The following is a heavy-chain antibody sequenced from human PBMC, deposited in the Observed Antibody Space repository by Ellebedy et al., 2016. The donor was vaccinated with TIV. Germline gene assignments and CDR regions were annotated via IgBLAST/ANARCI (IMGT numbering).Heavy chain of an antibody. Sequence: GESLKISXAASGFTFSNYWMNWVRQAPGKGLEWVANIKQDGSEKYYVDSVKGRFTISRDNTKNSLYLQMNSLRAEDTAVYYCVRAIASPDDYWGQGTLVTVSS. CDR1: GFTFSNYW. CDR3: VRAIASPDDY. D-gene: IGHD6-13*01. J-gene: IGHJ4*02. CDR2: IKQDGSEK. V-gene: IGHV3-7*01.